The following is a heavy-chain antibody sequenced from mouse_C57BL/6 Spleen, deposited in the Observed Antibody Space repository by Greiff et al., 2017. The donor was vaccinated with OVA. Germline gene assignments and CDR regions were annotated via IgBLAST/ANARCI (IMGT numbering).Heavy chain of an antibody. J-gene: IGHJ3*01. CDR2: ISSGSSTI. CDR3: ARDYDGAWFCY. CDR1: GFTFSDYG. V-gene: IGHV5-17*01. Sequence: EVQRVESGGGLVKPGGSLKLSCAASGFTFSDYGMHWVRQAPEKGLEWVAYISSGSSTIYYADTVKGRFTISKDNAKNTLFLQMTSLRSEDTAMYYWARDYDGAWFCYWGKGTLVTVSA. D-gene: IGHD2-4*01.